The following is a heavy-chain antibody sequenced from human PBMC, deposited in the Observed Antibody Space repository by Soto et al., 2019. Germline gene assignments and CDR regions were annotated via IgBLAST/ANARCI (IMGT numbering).Heavy chain of an antibody. CDR3: ARDVRLITMVRGVIIPFDY. J-gene: IGHJ4*02. CDR2: ISAYNGNT. CDR1: GYTFTSYG. D-gene: IGHD3-10*01. Sequence: ASVKVSCKASGYTFTSYGISWVRQAPGQGLEWMGWISAYNGNTNYAQKLQGRVTMTTDTSTSTAYMELRSLRSADTAVYYCARDVRLITMVRGVIIPFDYWGQGTLVTVSS. V-gene: IGHV1-18*01.